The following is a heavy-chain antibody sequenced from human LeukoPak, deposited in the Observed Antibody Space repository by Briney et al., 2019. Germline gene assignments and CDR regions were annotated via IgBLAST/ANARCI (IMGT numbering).Heavy chain of an antibody. CDR1: GYTFNRHD. V-gene: IGHV1-18*04. J-gene: IGHJ4*02. CDR2: ISAYDGNT. Sequence: ASVKVSCKASGYTFNRHDISWERQAPGQGLEWMGWISAYDGNTDFAQKFQGRVTMTTDTSTSTAYMELRSLRSDDTAIYFCARVTALKGVDYWGQGTLVTVSS. CDR3: ARVTALKGVDY. D-gene: IGHD2-21*02.